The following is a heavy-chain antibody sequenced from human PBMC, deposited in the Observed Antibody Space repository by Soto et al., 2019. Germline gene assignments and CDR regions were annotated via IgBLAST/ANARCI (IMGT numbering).Heavy chain of an antibody. V-gene: IGHV4-30-2*01. D-gene: IGHD4-17*01. J-gene: IGHJ6*02. CDR3: ARAHYGDYGYGMDV. Sequence: SETLSLTCAVSGGSISSGGYSWSWIRQPPWKGLEWIGYIYHGGYTYYNPSLKSRVTISVDRSKNQFSLKLSSVTAADTAVYYCARAHYGDYGYGMDVWGQGTTVTVSS. CDR1: GGSISSGGYS. CDR2: IYHGGYT.